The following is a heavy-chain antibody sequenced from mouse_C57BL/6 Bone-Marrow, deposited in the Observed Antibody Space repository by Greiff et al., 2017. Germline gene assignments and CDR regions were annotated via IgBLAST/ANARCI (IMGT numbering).Heavy chain of an antibody. Sequence: EVMLVESGPELAKPGASVKISCKASGYSFTGYYMNWVKQSPEKNLEWIGEINPSTGGTTYNQKFKAKATLTVDKSSSTAYMQLKSLTSEDSAVYYCARGDYDWYFDVWGTGTTVTVSS. CDR2: INPSTGGT. J-gene: IGHJ1*03. CDR3: ARGDYDWYFDV. D-gene: IGHD2-4*01. CDR1: GYSFTGYY. V-gene: IGHV1-42*01.